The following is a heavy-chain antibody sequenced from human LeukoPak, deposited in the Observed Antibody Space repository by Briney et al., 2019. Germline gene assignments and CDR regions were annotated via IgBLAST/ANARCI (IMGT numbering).Heavy chain of an antibody. CDR3: AKAPVTSCSGAYCYPFDY. D-gene: IGHD2-21*01. V-gene: IGHV3-23*01. CDR1: GFTFSSYE. J-gene: IGHJ4*02. CDR2: ISVSGKK. Sequence: GGSLRLSCAASGFTFSSYEMNWVGQAPGKGLEWVSAISVSGKKYHPESVKGRFTISRDSSKNTLYLQMNRLRAEDAAVYYCAKAPVTSCSGAYCYPFDYWGQGTLVTVSS.